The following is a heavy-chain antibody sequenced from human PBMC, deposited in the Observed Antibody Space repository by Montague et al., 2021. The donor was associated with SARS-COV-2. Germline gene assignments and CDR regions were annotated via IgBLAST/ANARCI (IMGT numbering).Heavy chain of an antibody. V-gene: IGHV3-49*04. CDR1: GFNFGEFG. Sequence: SLSLSFSASGFNFGEFGISWVRQAPGQRPEWIGFIRRKTYGGTAEYAASVKGRFTISRDDSKNIAYLQMDSLKIDDTAMYYCTRSLVDIISTISGYFDFWGQGVLVTVSS. CDR2: IRRKTYGGTA. CDR3: TRSLVDIISTISGYFDF. J-gene: IGHJ5*01. D-gene: IGHD5/OR15-5a*01.